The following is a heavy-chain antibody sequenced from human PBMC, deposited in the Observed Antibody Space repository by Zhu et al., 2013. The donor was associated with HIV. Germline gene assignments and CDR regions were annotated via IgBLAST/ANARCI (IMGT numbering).Heavy chain of an antibody. V-gene: IGHV4-59*13. Sequence: QVQLQESGPGLVKPSETLSLNCTVSGGSISGFYWSWIRQPPGKGPEWIGFIYSSGSTVYNPSLKSRLTMSVDTSKNHFSLRLTSVTAADSAIYYCARDPRGVGATWGFDIWGQGDNGRRLF. CDR2: IYSSGST. J-gene: IGHJ3*02. D-gene: IGHD1-26*01. CDR1: GGSISGFY. CDR3: ARDPRGVGATWGFDI.